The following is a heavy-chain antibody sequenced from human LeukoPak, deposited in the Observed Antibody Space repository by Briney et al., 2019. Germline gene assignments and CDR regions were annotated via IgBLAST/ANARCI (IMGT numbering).Heavy chain of an antibody. J-gene: IGHJ4*02. Sequence: ASVKVSCKASGYTFTSYDINWVRQATGQGLEWMGWMNPNSGNTGYAQKFQGRVTMTRDTSISTAYMELSRLRSDDTAVYYCARDPVLRYFQLFDYWGQGTLVTVSS. D-gene: IGHD3-9*01. V-gene: IGHV1-8*02. CDR2: MNPNSGNT. CDR1: GYTFTSYD. CDR3: ARDPVLRYFQLFDY.